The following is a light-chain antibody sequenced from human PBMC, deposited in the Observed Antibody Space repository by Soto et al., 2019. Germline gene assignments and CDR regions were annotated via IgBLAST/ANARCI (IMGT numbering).Light chain of an antibody. CDR2: GVS. J-gene: IGKJ5*01. CDR1: QSVSSTY. Sequence: VLTQSPGTLSLSPGERATLSCRASQSVSSTYLAWYQQKPGQAPRLLIYGVSNRATGIPDRVSGSGSGTDFTLTISRLEPEDFAVYYCQQFGSSPITFGQGTRLEIK. CDR3: QQFGSSPIT. V-gene: IGKV3-20*01.